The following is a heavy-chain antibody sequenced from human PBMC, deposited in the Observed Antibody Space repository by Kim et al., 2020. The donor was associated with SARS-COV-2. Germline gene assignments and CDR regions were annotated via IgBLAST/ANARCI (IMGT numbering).Heavy chain of an antibody. CDR3: ARGVVVDIVATLTFDP. Sequence: GGSLRLSCAVSGFTFSRYSMNWVRQPPGKGLEWVSYISSSGGTIYYADSMKGRFTISRDNAKNSLYLQMNSLRAEDTAVYYCARGVVVDIVATLTFDPWGQGTLVTVSS. V-gene: IGHV3-48*04. CDR2: ISSSGGTI. CDR1: GFTFSRYS. J-gene: IGHJ5*02. D-gene: IGHD5-12*01.